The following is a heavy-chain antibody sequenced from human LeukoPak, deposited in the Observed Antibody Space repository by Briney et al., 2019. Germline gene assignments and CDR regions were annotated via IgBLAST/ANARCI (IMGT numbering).Heavy chain of an antibody. D-gene: IGHD6-6*01. J-gene: IGHJ4*02. Sequence: GGSLRLSCAASGFTFSSYAMNWVRQAPGKGLEWVSAISGSGGNTYYADSVKGRFTISRDNSKNTLYLQINSLRAEDTAIYYCAKETYSSSSGMGSDFDYWGQGTLVTVSS. CDR1: GFTFSSYA. V-gene: IGHV3-23*01. CDR2: ISGSGGNT. CDR3: AKETYSSSSGMGSDFDY.